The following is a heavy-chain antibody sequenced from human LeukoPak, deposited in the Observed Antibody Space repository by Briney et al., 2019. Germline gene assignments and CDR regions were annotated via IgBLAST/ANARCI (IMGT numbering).Heavy chain of an antibody. J-gene: IGHJ3*02. CDR2: INQDGSEK. CDR1: GFTFSSYW. V-gene: IGHV3-7*05. Sequence: GGSLRLSCAASGFTFSSYWMSWVRQAPGKGLEGVSNINQDGSEKYYVDSVKGRFTISRDNAKNSLYLQMNSLRAEDTAVYYCARARYYYDSSGYYSGAFDIWGQGTMVTVSS. CDR3: ARARYYYDSSGYYSGAFDI. D-gene: IGHD3-22*01.